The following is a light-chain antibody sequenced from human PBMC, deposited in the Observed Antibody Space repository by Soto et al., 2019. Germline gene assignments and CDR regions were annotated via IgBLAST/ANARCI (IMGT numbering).Light chain of an antibody. J-gene: IGKJ1*01. CDR2: IAS. V-gene: IGKV3-20*01. CDR3: QRYGRSPWM. CDR1: QTVNSDY. Sequence: EIVLTQSPGTLSLFPGERATLSCRATQTVNSDYLAWYQQKPGQAPRLLIYIASRRATGIPDRFSGSGSGTDFTLTMNRREREDCAVYYCQRYGRSPWMFGQGTKVEI.